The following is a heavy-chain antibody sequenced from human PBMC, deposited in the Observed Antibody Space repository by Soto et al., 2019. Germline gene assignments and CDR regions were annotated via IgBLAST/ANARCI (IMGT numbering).Heavy chain of an antibody. J-gene: IGHJ4*02. CDR3: ARYFRGSGRYFFDY. CDR1: GFTFSSSF. D-gene: IGHD6-19*01. V-gene: IGHV3-7*03. CDR2: INQDGGGT. Sequence: EVQLAESGGGLVQPGGSLRLSCVASGFTFSSSFMGWVRQAPGKGLEWVANINQDGGGTYYVDSVEGRFTISRDNAKDSLYPQMNSLRGEDTAVYYCARYFRGSGRYFFDYWGQGTLVTVSS.